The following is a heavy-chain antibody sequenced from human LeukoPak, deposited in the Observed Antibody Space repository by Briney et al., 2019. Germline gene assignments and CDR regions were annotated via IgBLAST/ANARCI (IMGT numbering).Heavy chain of an antibody. J-gene: IGHJ4*02. CDR3: ATRCFLGEWFVFDY. V-gene: IGHV1-24*01. D-gene: IGHD3-3*01. CDR1: GFTFTSSA. CDR2: FDPEDGET. Sequence: ASVKVSCKASGFTFTSSAVQWVRQAPGKGLEWMGGFDPEDGETIYAQKFQGRVTMTEDTSTDTAYMELSSLRSEDTAVYYCATRCFLGEWFVFDYWGQGTLVTVSS.